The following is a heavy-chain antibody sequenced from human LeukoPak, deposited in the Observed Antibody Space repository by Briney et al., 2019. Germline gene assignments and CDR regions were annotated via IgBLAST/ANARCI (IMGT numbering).Heavy chain of an antibody. CDR2: IYYSGST. Sequence: SETLSLTCTVSGGSISSSSYYWGWIRQPPGKGLEWIGSIYYSGSTYYNPSLKSRVTISVDTSKNQFSLKLSSVTAADTAVYYCARGITMIDYWGQGTLVTVSS. J-gene: IGHJ4*02. V-gene: IGHV4-39*07. CDR1: GGSISSSSYY. CDR3: ARGITMIDY. D-gene: IGHD3-22*01.